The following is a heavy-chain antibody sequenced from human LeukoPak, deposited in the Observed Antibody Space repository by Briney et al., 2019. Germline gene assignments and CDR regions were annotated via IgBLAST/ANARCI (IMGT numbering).Heavy chain of an antibody. Sequence: GASVKVSCKASGGTFSSYAISWVRQAPGQGLEWMGGIIPIFGTANYAQKFQGRVTITADKSTSTAYMELGSLRSEDTAVYYCASGRGYSYQDAFDIWGQGTMVTVSS. CDR3: ASGRGYSYQDAFDI. V-gene: IGHV1-69*06. CDR1: GGTFSSYA. CDR2: IIPIFGTA. J-gene: IGHJ3*02. D-gene: IGHD5-18*01.